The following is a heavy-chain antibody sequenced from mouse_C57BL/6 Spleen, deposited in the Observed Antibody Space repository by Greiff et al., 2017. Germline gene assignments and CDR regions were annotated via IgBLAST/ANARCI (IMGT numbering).Heavy chain of an antibody. CDR2: IRNKANGYTT. CDR1: GFTFTDYY. V-gene: IGHV7-3*01. CDR3: ARCHYYYYYAMDY. Sequence: EVKVEESGGGLVQPGGSLSLSCAASGFTFTDYYMSWVRQPPGKALEWLGFIRNKANGYTTEYSASVKGRFTISRDNSQSILYLQMNALRAEDSATYYCARCHYYYYYAMDYWGQGTSVTVSS. D-gene: IGHD1-2*01. J-gene: IGHJ4*01.